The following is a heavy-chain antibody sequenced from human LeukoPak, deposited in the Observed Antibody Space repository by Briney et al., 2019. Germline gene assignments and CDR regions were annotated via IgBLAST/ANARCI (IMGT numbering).Heavy chain of an antibody. J-gene: IGHJ5*02. V-gene: IGHV4-59*08. CDR1: GGSISSYY. CDR2: IYYSGST. CDR3: ARLNWNDVWFDP. Sequence: SETLSLTCTVSGGSISSYYWSLIRRPPGKGLEWIGYIYYSGSTNYNPSLKSRVTISVDTSKNQFSLKLSSVTAADTAVYYCARLNWNDVWFDPWGQGTLVTVSS. D-gene: IGHD1-1*01.